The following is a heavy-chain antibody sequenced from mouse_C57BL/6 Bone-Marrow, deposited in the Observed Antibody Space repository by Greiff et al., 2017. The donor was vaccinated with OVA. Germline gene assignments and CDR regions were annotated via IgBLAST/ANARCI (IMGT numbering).Heavy chain of an antibody. CDR1: GYTFTSYW. Sequence: QVQLQQPGAELVKPGASVKLSCKASGYTFTSYWMHWVKQRPGRGLEWIGRIDPSSGGTKYTEKFQGKATLTVDTSSSTAYLQLSSLTSEDSAVYSWASAGRFRRRFCAMDYWGQGTSVTVSA. CDR3: ASAGRFRRRFCAMDY. V-gene: IGHV1-72*01. J-gene: IGHJ4*01. CDR2: IDPSSGGT.